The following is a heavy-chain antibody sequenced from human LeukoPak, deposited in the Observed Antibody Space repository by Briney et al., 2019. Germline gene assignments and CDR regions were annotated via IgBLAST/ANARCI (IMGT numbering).Heavy chain of an antibody. Sequence: EASVKVSCKTSGYPFTTWDINWVRQAAGQGLEWMGWVHPNSGNTAYAQKFQGRVTMTRDTSISTAYMELSGLRFDDTAVYFCARGPRNDPWGQGTLVTVSS. CDR3: ARGPRNDP. CDR1: GYPFTTWD. V-gene: IGHV1-8*01. J-gene: IGHJ5*02. D-gene: IGHD1-14*01. CDR2: VHPNSGNT.